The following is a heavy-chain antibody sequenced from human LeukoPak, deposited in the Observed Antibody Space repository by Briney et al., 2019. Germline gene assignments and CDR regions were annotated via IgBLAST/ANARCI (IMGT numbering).Heavy chain of an antibody. V-gene: IGHV3-7*01. D-gene: IGHD3-3*01. CDR2: IKQDGSEK. CDR1: GFTFSSYW. CDR3: ANARGYYDFWSGYHDAFDI. Sequence: GGSLRLSCAASGFTFSSYWMHWVRQAPGKGLEWVANIKQDGSEKYYVDSVKGRFTISRDNAKNSLYLQMNSLRAEDTAVYYCANARGYYDFWSGYHDAFDIWGQGTMVTVSS. J-gene: IGHJ3*02.